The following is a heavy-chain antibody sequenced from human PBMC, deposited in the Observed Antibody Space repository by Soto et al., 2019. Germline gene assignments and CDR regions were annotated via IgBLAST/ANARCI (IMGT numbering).Heavy chain of an antibody. Sequence: PSETLSLTCTGSGGSVSSGSYFWSWIRQPPGKGLEWIGYIYYSGSTNYNPSLKSRVTISVDTSKNQFSLKLSSVTAADTAVYYCARVRFGEFYYYYGMDVWGQGTTVTVSS. V-gene: IGHV4-61*01. CDR3: ARVRFGEFYYYYGMDV. CDR1: GGSVSSGSYF. CDR2: IYYSGST. D-gene: IGHD3-10*01. J-gene: IGHJ6*02.